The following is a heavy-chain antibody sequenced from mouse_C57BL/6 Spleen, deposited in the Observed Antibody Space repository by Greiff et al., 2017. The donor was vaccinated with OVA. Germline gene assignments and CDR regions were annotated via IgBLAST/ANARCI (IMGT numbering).Heavy chain of an antibody. Sequence: EVQLVESGGGLVKPGGSLKLSCAASGFTFSDYGMHWVRQAPEKGLEWVAYISSGSSTIYYADTVKGRFTISRDNAKNTLFLQMTSLRSEDTAMYYCARSTTVVAYYAMDYWGQGTSVTVSS. CDR1: GFTFSDYG. V-gene: IGHV5-17*01. D-gene: IGHD1-1*01. J-gene: IGHJ4*01. CDR3: ARSTTVVAYYAMDY. CDR2: ISSGSSTI.